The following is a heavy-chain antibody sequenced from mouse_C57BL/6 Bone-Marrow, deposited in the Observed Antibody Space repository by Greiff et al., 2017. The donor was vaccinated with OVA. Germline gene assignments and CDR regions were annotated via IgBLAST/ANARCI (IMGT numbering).Heavy chain of an antibody. V-gene: IGHV1-69*01. CDR1: GYTFTSYW. D-gene: IGHD1-1*01. Sequence: QVQLKQPGAELVMPGASVKLSCKASGYTFTSYWMHWVKQRPGQGLEWIGEIDPSDSYTNYNKKFKGKSTLTVDKSSSTAYMQLSSLTSEDSAVYYCARYYYDSFFDYWGQGTTLTVSS. CDR2: IDPSDSYT. J-gene: IGHJ2*01. CDR3: ARYYYDSFFDY.